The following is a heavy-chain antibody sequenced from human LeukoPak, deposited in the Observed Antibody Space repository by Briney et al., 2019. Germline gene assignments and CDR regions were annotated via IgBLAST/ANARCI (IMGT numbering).Heavy chain of an antibody. CDR2: ISAYNGNT. Sequence: ASVKVSCKASGYTFTNYGISWVRQAPGQGLGWMGWISAYNGNTNYAQRLQGRVTVTTETSTSTAYMELRSLRPDDTAIYYCARKPTAYPNDYWGQGTLVTVSS. V-gene: IGHV1-18*04. CDR3: ARKPTAYPNDY. CDR1: GYTFTNYG. J-gene: IGHJ4*02. D-gene: IGHD4/OR15-4a*01.